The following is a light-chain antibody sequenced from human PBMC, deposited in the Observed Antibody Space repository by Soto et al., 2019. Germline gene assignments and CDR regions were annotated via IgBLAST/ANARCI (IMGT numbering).Light chain of an antibody. CDR2: DAS. J-gene: IGKJ5*01. CDR3: QQYGNSPPIT. V-gene: IGKV1-8*01. Sequence: AIRMTQSPSSLSASTGDRVTITCRASQGISSYLAWYQQKPGKAPKLLIYDASTLESGVPSGFSGSGSGTDFTLSISRLEPEDFAVYYCQQYGNSPPITFGQGTRLEIK. CDR1: QGISSY.